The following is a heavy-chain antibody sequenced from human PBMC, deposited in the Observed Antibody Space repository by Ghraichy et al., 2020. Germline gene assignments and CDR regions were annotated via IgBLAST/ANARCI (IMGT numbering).Heavy chain of an antibody. D-gene: IGHD2-15*01. CDR3: AREIILRPGTSALDS. CDR2: ISSGGNVE. Sequence: GGYLRLSCVVSGFTLNNYEMNWVRLAPGKGLEWISYISSGGNVEMYADSMRGRFTMSRDTAKNSLSLHINSLRVDDTAIYFCAREIILRPGTSALDSWGQGVPVTVS. CDR1: GFTLNNYE. V-gene: IGHV3-48*03. J-gene: IGHJ4*02.